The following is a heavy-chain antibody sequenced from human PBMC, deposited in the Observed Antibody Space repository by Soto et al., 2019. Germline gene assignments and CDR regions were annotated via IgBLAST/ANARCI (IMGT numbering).Heavy chain of an antibody. D-gene: IGHD2-15*01. Sequence: VGSLRLSGAASGLTFSRYVMSWVRQAPGKGLEWVSVISGSGDKTYYADSVKGRFTISRDNSKSTLYLQMNSLRVEDTAVYYCVVAITPYYFDFWGQGTLVTVSS. V-gene: IGHV3-23*01. CDR1: GLTFSRYV. CDR3: VVAITPYYFDF. J-gene: IGHJ4*02. CDR2: ISGSGDKT.